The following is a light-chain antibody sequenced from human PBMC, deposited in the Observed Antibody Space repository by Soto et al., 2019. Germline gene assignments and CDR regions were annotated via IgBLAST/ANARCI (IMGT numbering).Light chain of an antibody. V-gene: IGKV3-15*01. Sequence: VMTQSPATLSVSPGERVTLSCRASQSVESDLAWYQQKPGQAPRLLIHGASTRATGIPDRFSGSGSGKEFTLTISRLQSEDFAIYYCLQYDNWPPWTFGQGTKVEIK. J-gene: IGKJ1*01. CDR3: LQYDNWPPWT. CDR2: GAS. CDR1: QSVESD.